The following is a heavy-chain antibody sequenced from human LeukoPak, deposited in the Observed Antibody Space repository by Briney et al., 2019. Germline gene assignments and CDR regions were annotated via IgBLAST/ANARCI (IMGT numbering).Heavy chain of an antibody. Sequence: ASVKVSCKASGYTFTSYGISWVRQAPGQGLEWMGWISAYNGNTNYAQKLQGRVTMTTDTSTSTAYMELRSLRSDDTAVYYCARASAWDDYGDFGGFLIDYWGQGTLVTVSS. CDR3: ARASAWDDYGDFGGFLIDY. D-gene: IGHD4-17*01. CDR1: GYTFTSYG. J-gene: IGHJ4*02. CDR2: ISAYNGNT. V-gene: IGHV1-18*01.